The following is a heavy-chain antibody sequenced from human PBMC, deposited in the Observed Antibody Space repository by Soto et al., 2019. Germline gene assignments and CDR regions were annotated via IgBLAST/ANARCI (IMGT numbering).Heavy chain of an antibody. CDR2: ISSSGSTI. D-gene: IGHD2-2*01. CDR1: GFTFSSYE. V-gene: IGHV3-48*03. CDR3: ARVGEDIVVVPAAIGYGMDV. Sequence: EVQLVESGGGLVQPGGSLRLSCAASGFTFSSYEMNWVRQAPGKGLEWVSYISSSGSTIYYADSVKGRFTISRDNAKNSLYLQMNSLRAEDTAVYYCARVGEDIVVVPAAIGYGMDVWGQGTTVTVSS. J-gene: IGHJ6*02.